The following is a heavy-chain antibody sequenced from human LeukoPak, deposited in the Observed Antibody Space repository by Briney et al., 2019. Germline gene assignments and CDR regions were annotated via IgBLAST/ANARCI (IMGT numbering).Heavy chain of an antibody. CDR2: IRAYNGNT. D-gene: IGHD4-23*01. J-gene: IGHJ4*02. CDR1: GYTFNTYG. V-gene: IGHV1-18*01. Sequence: ASVKASCEDSGYTFNTYGISSVRQTPRQGLACMGWIRAYNGNTNSAQKLQGRVTITTDTSTSTAYMELGSLRSDDTAVYYCARDLRAYGGNSLIVFSPKGPGRTFDYWGQGTLVTVSS. CDR3: ARDLRAYGGNSLIVFSPKGPGRTFDY.